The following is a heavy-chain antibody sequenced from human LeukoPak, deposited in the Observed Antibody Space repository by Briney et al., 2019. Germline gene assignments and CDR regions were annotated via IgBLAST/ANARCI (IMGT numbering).Heavy chain of an antibody. CDR1: GYSFTTYW. D-gene: IGHD3-10*01. J-gene: IGHJ4*02. V-gene: IGHV5-51*01. CDR3: ARHRRRSIIGTASSRGFDS. CDR2: IYPADSDT. Sequence: GEPLKISCKGSGYSFTTYWIGWVRQMPGKGVEWMGIIYPADSDTTYSPSFQGQVTISADKSISTAYLQWSSLKASDTAMYYCARHRRRSIIGTASSRGFDSWGQGTLVTVSS.